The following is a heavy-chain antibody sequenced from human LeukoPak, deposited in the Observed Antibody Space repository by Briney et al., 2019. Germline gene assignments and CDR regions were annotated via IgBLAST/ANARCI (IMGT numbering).Heavy chain of an antibody. CDR1: GGSFSSYY. D-gene: IGHD3-9*01. J-gene: IGHJ5*02. Sequence: PSETLSLTCAVYGGSFSSYYWSWIRQPPGKGLEWIAEVNHSGSTNYNPSLKSRVTISIDTSKNQFSLKLSSVTAADTAVYYCARGPRVDILTGLNWFAPWGQGTLVTVSS. CDR2: VNHSGST. CDR3: ARGPRVDILTGLNWFAP. V-gene: IGHV4-34*01.